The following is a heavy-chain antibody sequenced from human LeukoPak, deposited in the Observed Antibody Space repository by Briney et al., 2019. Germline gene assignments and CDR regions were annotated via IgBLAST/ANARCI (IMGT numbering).Heavy chain of an antibody. V-gene: IGHV3-7*01. CDR3: VRDRGYSNFDY. CDR1: GFTFSNYW. CDR2: MKEDGSEI. Sequence: PGGSLRLSCATSGFTFSNYWMSWVRQAPGKGLEWVANMKEDGSEINYVDSVEGRFTISRDNAQDSLYLQMNSLRAEDTAVYYCVRDRGYSNFDYWGQGTLVTVSS. J-gene: IGHJ4*02. D-gene: IGHD4-11*01.